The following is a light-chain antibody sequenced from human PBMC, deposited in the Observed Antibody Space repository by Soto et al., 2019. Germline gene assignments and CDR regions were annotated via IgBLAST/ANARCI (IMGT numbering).Light chain of an antibody. CDR3: QQYNSYSIT. V-gene: IGKV1-5*03. Sequence: DIQMTQSPSTLSASVGDRVTITCRASQSISSWLDWYQQKPGKAPKLLIYKASSLESGVPSRFNGSGSGTEFTLTISSLQPDDFATYYCQQYNSYSITFGPGTKVDI. CDR1: QSISSW. J-gene: IGKJ3*01. CDR2: KAS.